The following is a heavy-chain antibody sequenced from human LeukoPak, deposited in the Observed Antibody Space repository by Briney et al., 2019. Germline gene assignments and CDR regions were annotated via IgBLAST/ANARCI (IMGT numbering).Heavy chain of an antibody. CDR3: ARRVTVIYYMDL. V-gene: IGHV4-34*01. CDR1: DGSFSCYY. D-gene: IGHD3-22*01. Sequence: NPSETLSLTCAVYDGSFSCYYWTWIRQFPGRGLEWIGEINDSGGTNYNPSLKRRVNVLLDTSKNQFSLKLTSVTAAHTAVYSCARRVTVIYYMDLWGKGTTVTVSS. CDR2: INDSGGT. J-gene: IGHJ6*03.